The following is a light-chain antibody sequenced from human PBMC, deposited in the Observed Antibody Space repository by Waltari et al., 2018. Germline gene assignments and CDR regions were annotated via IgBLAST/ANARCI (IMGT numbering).Light chain of an antibody. CDR1: QSVSSSY. CDR2: GAS. Sequence: RATLSCRASQSVSSSYLAWYQQKPGQAPRLLIYGASSRATGIPDRFSGSGSGTDFTLTISRLEPEDFAVYYCQQYGSSIFTFGPGTKVDIK. V-gene: IGKV3-20*01. CDR3: QQYGSSIFT. J-gene: IGKJ3*01.